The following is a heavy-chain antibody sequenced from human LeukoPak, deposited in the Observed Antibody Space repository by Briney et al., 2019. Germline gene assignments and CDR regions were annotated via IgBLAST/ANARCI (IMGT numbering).Heavy chain of an antibody. CDR3: ARGGGGGVTVTTPFDY. CDR2: IYSGGST. V-gene: IGHV3-53*01. Sequence: GGSLRLSCAASGFTVSSNYMSWVRQAPGKGLEWVSVIYSGGSTYYADSVKGRFTISRDNSKNTLYLQMNSLRAEDTAVYYCARGGGGGVTVTTPFDYWGQGTLVTVSS. J-gene: IGHJ4*02. CDR1: GFTVSSNY. D-gene: IGHD4-17*01.